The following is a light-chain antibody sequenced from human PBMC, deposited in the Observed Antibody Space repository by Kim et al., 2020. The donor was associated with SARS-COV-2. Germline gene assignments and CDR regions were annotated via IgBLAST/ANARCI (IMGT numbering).Light chain of an antibody. J-gene: IGLJ3*02. CDR1: NIESKS. V-gene: IGLV3-21*04. Sequence: PGEPARITCGGTNIESKSVHWYQQKPGQAHMLVIYYDTDRPSGIPGRFSGANSGNTATLTIHRVEAGDEADYYCQVWDTSSDPSWVFGGGTQLTVL. CDR3: QVWDTSSDPSWV. CDR2: YDT.